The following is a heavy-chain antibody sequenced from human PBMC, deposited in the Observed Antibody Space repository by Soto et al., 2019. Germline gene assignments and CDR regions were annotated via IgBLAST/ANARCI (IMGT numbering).Heavy chain of an antibody. Sequence: SVKVSCKASGGTFSSYAISWVRQAPGQGLEWMGGIIPIFGTANYAQKFQGRVTITADESTSTAYMELSSLRSEDTAVYYCARDIRYYDSSGYSDYWGQGTLVTVSS. CDR3: ARDIRYYDSSGYSDY. D-gene: IGHD3-22*01. J-gene: IGHJ4*02. CDR2: IIPIFGTA. V-gene: IGHV1-69*13. CDR1: GGTFSSYA.